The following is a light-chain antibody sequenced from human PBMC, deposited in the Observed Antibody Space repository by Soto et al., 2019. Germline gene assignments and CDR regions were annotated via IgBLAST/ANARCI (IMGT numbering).Light chain of an antibody. CDR3: QQYHNWPPGIT. V-gene: IGKV3-15*01. Sequence: EIVLTQSPGTLSLSPGERATLSCRASQSVSSSYLAWYQQKPGQAPRLLIHGASTRATDIPARFSGSGSGTEFTLTITSPQSEDFAVYYCQQYHNWPPGITFGGGTRVEIK. CDR2: GAS. J-gene: IGKJ4*01. CDR1: QSVSSSY.